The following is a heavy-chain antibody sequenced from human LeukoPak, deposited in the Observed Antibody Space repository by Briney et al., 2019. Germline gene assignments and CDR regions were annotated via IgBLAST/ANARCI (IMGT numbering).Heavy chain of an antibody. Sequence: PGGSLRLSCAASGFTFSSYGMHWVRQAPGKGLEWVAVISYDGSNKYYADSVKGRFTIYRDNSKNTLYLQMNSLRAEDTAVYSCAKDGRMMTTSYFDYWGQGTLVTVSS. V-gene: IGHV3-30*18. CDR2: ISYDGSNK. J-gene: IGHJ4*02. D-gene: IGHD4-11*01. CDR1: GFTFSSYG. CDR3: AKDGRMMTTSYFDY.